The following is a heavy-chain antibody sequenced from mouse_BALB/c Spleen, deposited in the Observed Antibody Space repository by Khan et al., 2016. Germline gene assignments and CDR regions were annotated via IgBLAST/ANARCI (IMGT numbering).Heavy chain of an antibody. CDR2: ISYSGST. CDR3: ARSPPYDYDGYYYAMDY. J-gene: IGHJ4*01. V-gene: IGHV3-2*02. Sequence: EVQLQESGPGLVKPSQSLSLTCTVTGYSITSDYAWNWIRQFPGNKLEWMGYISYSGSTSYNPSLKSRISITRDTSKNQFFLQLHSVTTEDTATYYCARSPPYDYDGYYYAMDYWGQGTSVTVSS. CDR1: GYSITSDYA. D-gene: IGHD2-4*01.